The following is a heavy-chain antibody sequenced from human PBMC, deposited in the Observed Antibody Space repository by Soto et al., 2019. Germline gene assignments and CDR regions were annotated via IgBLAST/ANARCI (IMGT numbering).Heavy chain of an antibody. CDR1: GFTFSSYA. J-gene: IGHJ5*02. CDR2: ISGSGGST. D-gene: IGHD6-13*01. Sequence: GGSLRLSCAASGFTFSSYAMSWVRQAPGKGLEWVSAISGSGGSTYYADSVKGRFTISRDNSKNTLYLQMNSLRAEDTAVYYCAKDRDRPLGIAAAGGWFDPWGQGTLVTVSS. CDR3: AKDRDRPLGIAAAGGWFDP. V-gene: IGHV3-23*01.